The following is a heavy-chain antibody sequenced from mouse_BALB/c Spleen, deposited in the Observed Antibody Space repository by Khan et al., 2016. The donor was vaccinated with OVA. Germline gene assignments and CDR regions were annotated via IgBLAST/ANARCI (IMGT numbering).Heavy chain of an antibody. Sequence: EVQLQESGTVLARPGASVKMTCKASGYSFTSYLIHWVKQRPGPGLEWIGDIFPGNSDTSYNQKFKDRAKLTAVTSATTAYLELSSLTNADSAVYYCTRGGYSSFAYWGQGTLVTGSA. D-gene: IGHD1-3*01. CDR1: GYSFTSYL. V-gene: IGHV1-5*01. CDR3: TRGGYSSFAY. J-gene: IGHJ3*01. CDR2: IFPGNSDT.